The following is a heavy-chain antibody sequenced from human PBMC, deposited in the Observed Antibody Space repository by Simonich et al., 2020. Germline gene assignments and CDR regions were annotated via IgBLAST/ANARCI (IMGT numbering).Heavy chain of an antibody. CDR1: GFTFSSYS. CDR3: ARDAAGDY. D-gene: IGHD6-13*01. J-gene: IGHJ4*02. V-gene: IGHV3-21*01. CDR2: ISISSSYI. Sequence: EVQLVESGGGLVKPGGSLRLSCAASGFTFSSYSMNGVRQAPGKGREGVTAISISSSYIYYAVSVKVRFTISRDNAQNSLYLQMNSLRAEDTAVYYCARDAAGDYWGQGTLVTVSS.